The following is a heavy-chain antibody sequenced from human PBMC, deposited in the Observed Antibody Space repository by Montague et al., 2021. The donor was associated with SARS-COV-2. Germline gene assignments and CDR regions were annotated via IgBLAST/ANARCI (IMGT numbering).Heavy chain of an antibody. CDR2: IFYTGTI. CDR1: GDSITSIIHY. D-gene: IGHD4-17*01. V-gene: IGHV4-39*01. Sequence: SETLSLTCTVSGDSITSIIHYWGWIRQPPGTGLEWIASIFYTGTIYYNPSLKSRVTMSLDTSKSQFSLNLTSVTAADTAVYFCARHPTTVATFHWGQGSLVTVSS. J-gene: IGHJ4*02. CDR3: ARHPTTVATFH.